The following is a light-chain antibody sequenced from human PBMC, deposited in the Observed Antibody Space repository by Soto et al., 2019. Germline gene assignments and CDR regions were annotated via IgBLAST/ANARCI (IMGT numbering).Light chain of an antibody. CDR1: SSDVGGYNY. V-gene: IGLV2-11*01. CDR2: DVS. J-gene: IGLJ1*01. Sequence: QSALTQPRSVSGSPGQSVTISCTGTSSDVGGYNYVSWYQQHPGKGPKLMTYDVSKRPSGVPDRFSGSKSGNTASLTISGRKAEDEADDYCCSYAGNYAYVFGTGTKLTVL. CDR3: CSYAGNYAYV.